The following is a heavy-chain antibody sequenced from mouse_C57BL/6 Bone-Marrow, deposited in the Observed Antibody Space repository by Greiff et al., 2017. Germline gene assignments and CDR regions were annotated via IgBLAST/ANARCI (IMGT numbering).Heavy chain of an antibody. J-gene: IGHJ2*01. CDR2: IYPGSGNT. D-gene: IGHD2-4*01. CDR1: GYSFTSYY. CDR3: ARGLRRGFDY. Sequence: QVQLQQSGPELVKPGASVKISCKASGYSFTSYYIHWVKQRPGQGLEWIGWIYPGSGNTKYNEKFKGKATLTADTSSSTAYMQLSSLTSEDSAVYYCARGLRRGFDYWGQGTTLTVSS. V-gene: IGHV1-66*01.